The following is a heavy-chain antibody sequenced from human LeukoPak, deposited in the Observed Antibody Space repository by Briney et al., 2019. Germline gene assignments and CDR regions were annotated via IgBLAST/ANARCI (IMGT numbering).Heavy chain of an antibody. CDR3: ARRRKSNDS. Sequence: SETLSLNCAVYGGSFSDYFCIWIRQPPGKGLEWIGEIRPDGSTTYNPSLKSRVSISLDTSRTHSSLRLRSVAAADMAVYYCARRRKSNDSWGQGSLVTVSS. V-gene: IGHV4-34*01. D-gene: IGHD1-14*01. CDR1: GGSFSDYF. J-gene: IGHJ4*02. CDR2: IRPDGST.